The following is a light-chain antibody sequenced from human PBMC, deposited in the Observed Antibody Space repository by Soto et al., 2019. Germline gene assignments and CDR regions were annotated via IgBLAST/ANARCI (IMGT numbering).Light chain of an antibody. Sequence: QSALTQPASVSGSPGQSITISCTGTSSDVGGYNYVSWYQHHPGRAPKLMIYNAFDRPSGVSNRFSGSKSGNTASLTISGLQAEYEADYYCSSYRGSNTVVCCGGTKLTVL. J-gene: IGLJ2*01. CDR3: SSYRGSNTVV. V-gene: IGLV2-14*03. CDR1: SSDVGGYNY. CDR2: NAF.